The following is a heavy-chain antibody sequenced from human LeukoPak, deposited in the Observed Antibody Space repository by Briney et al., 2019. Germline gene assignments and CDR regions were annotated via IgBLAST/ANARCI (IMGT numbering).Heavy chain of an antibody. Sequence: GGSLRLSCAASGFTFSSYAMSWVRQAPGKGLEWVSAISGSGGSTYYADSVKGRFTISRDNSKNTLYLQMNSLRAEDTDVYYCAAPVSEACAGYWGQGTLVTVSS. CDR2: ISGSGGST. CDR3: AAPVSEACAGY. J-gene: IGHJ4*02. V-gene: IGHV3-23*01. CDR1: GFTFSSYA.